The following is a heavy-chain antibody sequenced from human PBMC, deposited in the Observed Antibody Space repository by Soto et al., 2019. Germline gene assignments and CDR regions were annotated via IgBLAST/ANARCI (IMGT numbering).Heavy chain of an antibody. CDR2: IYYSGST. V-gene: IGHV4-31*03. D-gene: IGHD4-17*01. CDR3: ATILYDYGDYAHYN. J-gene: IGHJ4*02. CDR1: GDSISTSSFY. Sequence: PSETLSLTCTVSGDSISTSSFYWSWIRQHPGKGLEWIGYIYYSGSTYYNPSLKSRVTISVDTSKNQFSLKLSSVTAADTAVYYCATILYDYGDYAHYNWGQGTLVTVSS.